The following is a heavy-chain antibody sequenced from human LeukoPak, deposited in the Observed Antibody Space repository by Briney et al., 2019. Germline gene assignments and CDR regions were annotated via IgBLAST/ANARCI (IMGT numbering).Heavy chain of an antibody. CDR3: ARDGFVGAADY. Sequence: GGSLRLSSAASEFIFSGYWMNWVRQAPGKGLEWVANIKQDGSEKQYVGSVRGRFTISRDNAKNSLYLQMNSLRVEDTAVYYCARDGFVGAADYWGQGTLVTVSS. D-gene: IGHD6-13*01. CDR2: IKQDGSEK. V-gene: IGHV3-7*01. J-gene: IGHJ4*02. CDR1: EFIFSGYW.